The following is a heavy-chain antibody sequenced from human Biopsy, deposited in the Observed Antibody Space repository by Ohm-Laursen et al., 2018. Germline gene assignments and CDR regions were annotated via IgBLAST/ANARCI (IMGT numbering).Heavy chain of an antibody. J-gene: IGHJ3*02. CDR1: GFTVSRNY. D-gene: IGHD3-22*01. V-gene: IGHV3-53*01. CDR2: IDSGGYT. CDR3: ARSTYYYESSGTRRGLDI. Sequence: SLRLSCAASGFTVSRNYMTWVRQAPGKGLEWVSVIDSGGYTHYTDFVKGRFTISRDNSKNTLYLQMNNLSAEDTAVYYCARSTYYYESSGTRRGLDIWGQGTMVTVSS.